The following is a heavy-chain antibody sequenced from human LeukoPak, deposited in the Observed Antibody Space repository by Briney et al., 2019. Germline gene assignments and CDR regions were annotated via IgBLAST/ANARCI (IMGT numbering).Heavy chain of an antibody. CDR1: GFTFSDYY. D-gene: IGHD6-13*01. CDR3: ASPWIAAAGSAGDY. V-gene: IGHV3-11*01. J-gene: IGHJ4*02. CDR2: ISSSGSTI. Sequence: PGGSLRLSCAASGFTFSDYYMSWIRQAPGKGLEWISYISSSGSTISYADSVKGRFTISRDNAKNSLYLQMNSLRAEDTAVYYCASPWIAAAGSAGDYWGQGTLVTVSS.